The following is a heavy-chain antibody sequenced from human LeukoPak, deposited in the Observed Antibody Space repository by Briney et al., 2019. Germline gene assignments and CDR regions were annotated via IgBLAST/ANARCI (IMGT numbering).Heavy chain of an antibody. CDR1: GFTFSSYA. D-gene: IGHD6-25*01. CDR3: ARVVWGIAAGASDY. CDR2: ISYDGSNK. V-gene: IGHV3-30*04. J-gene: IGHJ4*02. Sequence: GRSLRLSCAASGFTFSSYAMHWVRQAPGKGLEWVVVISYDGSNKYYADSVKGRFTISRDNSKNTLYLQMNSLRAEDTAVYYCARVVWGIAAGASDYWGQGTLVTVSS.